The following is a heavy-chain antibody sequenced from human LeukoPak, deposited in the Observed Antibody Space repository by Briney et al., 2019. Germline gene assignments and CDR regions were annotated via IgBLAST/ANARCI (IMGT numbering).Heavy chain of an antibody. CDR2: FDPEDGET. Sequence: ASVKVSCKVSGYTLTELSMHWVRQAPGKGLEWMGGFDPEDGETIYAQKFQGRVTMTEDTSTDTAYMELSSLRSEDTAVYYCVTPYYYDSSGYYFDYWGQGTLVTVSS. CDR1: GYTLTELS. V-gene: IGHV1-24*01. CDR3: VTPYYYDSSGYYFDY. J-gene: IGHJ4*02. D-gene: IGHD3-22*01.